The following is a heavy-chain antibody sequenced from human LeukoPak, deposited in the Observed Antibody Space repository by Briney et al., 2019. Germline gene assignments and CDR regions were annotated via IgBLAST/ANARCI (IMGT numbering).Heavy chain of an antibody. CDR3: ATLGAGYNWNDVGAFDF. CDR1: GYSISSGYY. D-gene: IGHD1-1*01. CDR2: IYHSGST. J-gene: IGHJ3*01. V-gene: IGHV4-38-2*01. Sequence: PSETLSLTCAVSGYSISSGYYWGWIRQPPGKGLEWIGSIYHSGSTYYNPSLKSRVTISVDTSKNQFSLKLSSVTAADTAVYYCATLGAGYNWNDVGAFDFWGQGTMVTVSS.